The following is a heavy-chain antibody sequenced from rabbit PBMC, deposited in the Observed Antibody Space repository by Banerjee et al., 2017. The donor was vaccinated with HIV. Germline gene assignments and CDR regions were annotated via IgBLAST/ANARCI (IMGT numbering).Heavy chain of an antibody. CDR1: GFDFSSYY. CDR2: IDPVFGST. J-gene: IGHJ4*01. Sequence: QLKESGGGLVQPGGSLKLSCKASGFDFSSYYMSWVRQAPGKGLEWIGYIDPVFGSTYYASWVNGRFTISSHNAQNTLYLQLNSLTAADTATYFCARGPYASSSGYPNLWGPGTLVTVS. D-gene: IGHD1-1*01. V-gene: IGHV1S7*01. CDR3: ARGPYASSSGYPNL.